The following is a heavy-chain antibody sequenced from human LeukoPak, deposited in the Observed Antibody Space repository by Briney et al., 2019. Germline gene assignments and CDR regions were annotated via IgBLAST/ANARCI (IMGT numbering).Heavy chain of an antibody. J-gene: IGHJ3*02. V-gene: IGHV3-23*01. D-gene: IGHD3-16*01. CDR3: ATPYEAWLMDAFDI. Sequence: GGSLRLSCAASGFSFTSYAMSWVRQAPGKGLEWVSAISGSGGSTYYADSVKGRFTISRDNSKNTLYLQMNSLRAEDTAVYYCATPYEAWLMDAFDIWGQGTMVTVSS. CDR1: GFSFTSYA. CDR2: ISGSGGST.